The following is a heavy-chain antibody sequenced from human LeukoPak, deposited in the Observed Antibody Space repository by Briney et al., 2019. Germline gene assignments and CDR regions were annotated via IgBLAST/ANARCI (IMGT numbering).Heavy chain of an antibody. D-gene: IGHD5-24*01. CDR3: ARTVAHGSADH. CDR2: IHSGGST. J-gene: IGHJ4*02. CDR1: GGSISSYY. Sequence: SETLSLTCTVSGGSISSYYWSWIRQPPGKGLEWIAYIHSGGSTNYNPSLKSRITISVDTSRNQFSLKLSSVTAADTAVYYCARTVAHGSADHWGQGTPVTVSS. V-gene: IGHV4-59*01.